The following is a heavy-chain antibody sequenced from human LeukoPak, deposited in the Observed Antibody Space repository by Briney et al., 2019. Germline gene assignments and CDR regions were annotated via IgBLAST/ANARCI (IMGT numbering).Heavy chain of an antibody. CDR3: ARDKVAKQQPAYYFDY. CDR1: GFTFSSYS. V-gene: IGHV3-48*01. D-gene: IGHD6-13*01. CDR2: ISSSSSTI. Sequence: GGSLRLSCAASGFTFSSYSMNWVRQAPGKGLEWVSYISSSSSTIYYADSVKGRFTISRDNAKDSLYLQMNSLRAEDTAVYYCARDKVAKQQPAYYFDYWGQGTLVTVSS. J-gene: IGHJ4*02.